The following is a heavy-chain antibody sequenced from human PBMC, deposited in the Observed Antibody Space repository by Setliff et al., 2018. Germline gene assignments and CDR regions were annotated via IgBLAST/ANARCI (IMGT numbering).Heavy chain of an antibody. CDR2: IIPILGIA. J-gene: IGHJ4*02. D-gene: IGHD7-27*01. Sequence: ASVKVSCKASGGTFSSYAISWVRQAPGQGLEWMGGIIPILGIANYAQRFQGRVTITADESTSTAYMELSSLRSEDTAVYYCARVSPRARKLTGDLDYWGQGTLVTVSS. CDR3: ARVSPRARKLTGDLDY. V-gene: IGHV1-69*10. CDR1: GGTFSSYA.